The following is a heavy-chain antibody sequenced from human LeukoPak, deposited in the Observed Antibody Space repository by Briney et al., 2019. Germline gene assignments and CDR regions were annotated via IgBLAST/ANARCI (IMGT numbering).Heavy chain of an antibody. CDR3: ARWGSGSYSNWFDP. V-gene: IGHV4-61*02. J-gene: IGHJ5*02. CDR2: IYTSGST. D-gene: IGHD3-10*01. CDR1: GGSISSGSYY. Sequence: SETLSLTCTVSGGSISSGSYYWSWIRQPAGKGLEWIGRIYTSGSTNYNPSLKSRVTISVDTSKNQFSLKLSSVTAADTAVYYCARWGSGSYSNWFDPWGQGTLVTVSS.